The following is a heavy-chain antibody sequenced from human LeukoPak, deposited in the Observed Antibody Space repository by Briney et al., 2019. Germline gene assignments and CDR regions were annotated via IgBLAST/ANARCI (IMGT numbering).Heavy chain of an antibody. V-gene: IGHV3-23*01. CDR3: AKDPRYDFWSGYYGYNWFDP. D-gene: IGHD3-3*01. CDR2: ISGSGGST. CDR1: GFTFSSYA. Sequence: GGSLRLSCAASGFTFSSYAMSWVRQAPGKGLEWVSAISGSGGSTYYADSVKGRFTISRDNSKNTLYLQMNSLRAEDAAVYYCAKDPRYDFWSGYYGYNWFDPWGQGTLVTVSS. J-gene: IGHJ5*02.